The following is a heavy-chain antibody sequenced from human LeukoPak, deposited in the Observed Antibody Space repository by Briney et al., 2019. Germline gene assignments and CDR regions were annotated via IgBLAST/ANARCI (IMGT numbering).Heavy chain of an antibody. CDR2: ISPHSHTT. D-gene: IGHD3-10*02. V-gene: IGHV1-18*01. J-gene: IGHJ4*02. Sequence: ASVTVSGKASGYTFNNFFISWVRQAPGQGLEWVGWISPHSHTTHYAEKFQGRVTMTTDTSTTTVYMELRSLRSDDTAVYFCARGQTMYYGGQGTPVTVSS. CDR1: GYTFNNFF. CDR3: ARGQTMYY.